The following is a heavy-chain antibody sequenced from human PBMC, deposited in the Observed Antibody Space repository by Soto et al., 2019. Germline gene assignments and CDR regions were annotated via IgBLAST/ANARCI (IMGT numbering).Heavy chain of an antibody. V-gene: IGHV3-53*01. Sequence: EVQVVESGGGLVQPGGSLRLSCAVSGFTVTINYMSWVRQAPGKGLEWVSVIYSGGTIYYAYSLKGRFTISRDTSKNTLYLQMNSLRGDDTAVYYCHGYGYWGQGLLVTVSS. J-gene: IGHJ4*02. CDR3: HGYGY. CDR1: GFTVTINY. D-gene: IGHD5-12*01. CDR2: IYSGGTI.